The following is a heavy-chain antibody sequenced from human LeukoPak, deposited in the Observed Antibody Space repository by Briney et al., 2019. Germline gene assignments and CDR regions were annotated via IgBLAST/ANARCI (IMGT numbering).Heavy chain of an antibody. Sequence: SETLSLTWTVSGRSISSGDYYWGWIRQPPGKGLDWLGYIYYSGTTYYNPSLKSRVTIAVDTSKNQFSLKLSSVTAADTAVYYCARLQRYFDWLGGWFDPWGEGTLVTVSS. CDR1: GRSISSGDYY. CDR2: IYYSGTT. D-gene: IGHD3-9*01. J-gene: IGHJ5*02. V-gene: IGHV4-30-4*01. CDR3: ARLQRYFDWLGGWFDP.